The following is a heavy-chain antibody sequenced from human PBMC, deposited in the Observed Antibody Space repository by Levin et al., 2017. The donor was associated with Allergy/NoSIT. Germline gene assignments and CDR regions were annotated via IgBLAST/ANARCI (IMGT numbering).Heavy chain of an antibody. CDR1: GGSISTDNW. Sequence: SETLSLTCAVPGGSISTDNWWSWIRQPPGKGLEWIGEIYRSGDTNHNPSLRSRVTMSVDKSKNHFSLKLSSVTAAAPAAYYCATLEGLFCSVVSCSDSFHYWGQGALVTVSS. J-gene: IGHJ4*02. V-gene: IGHV4-4*02. D-gene: IGHD2-15*01. CDR3: ATLEGLFCSVVSCSDSFHY. CDR2: IYRSGDT.